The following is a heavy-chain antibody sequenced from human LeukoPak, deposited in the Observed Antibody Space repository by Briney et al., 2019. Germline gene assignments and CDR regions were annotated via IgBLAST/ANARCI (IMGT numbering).Heavy chain of an antibody. CDR1: GGSISGFY. V-gene: IGHV4-59*01. CDR2: IHYTGST. CDR3: ARGGYYGSGNDFRFDP. J-gene: IGHJ5*02. D-gene: IGHD3-10*01. Sequence: SETLSLTCTVSGGSISGFYWSWIRQSPGKGLECIGYIHYTGSTNYNPSLKSRVTISVETSKNQFSLKLKSVTAADTAVYYCARGGYYGSGNDFRFDPWGQGTLVTVSS.